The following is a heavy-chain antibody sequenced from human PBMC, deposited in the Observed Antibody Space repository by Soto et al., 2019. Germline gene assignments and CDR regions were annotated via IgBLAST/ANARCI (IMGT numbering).Heavy chain of an antibody. J-gene: IGHJ2*01. CDR1: GFTFSSYW. V-gene: IGHV3-74*01. Sequence: EVQLVESGGGLVQPGGSLRLSCAASGFTFSSYWMHWVRQAPGKGLVWVSRINTDGSTTSYGDSVKGRFTISRDNAKNTVYLQMNSLTAEDTAVYYCARVGQGFWYFDLWGRATLVTVSS. CDR3: ARVGQGFWYFDL. CDR2: INTDGSTT.